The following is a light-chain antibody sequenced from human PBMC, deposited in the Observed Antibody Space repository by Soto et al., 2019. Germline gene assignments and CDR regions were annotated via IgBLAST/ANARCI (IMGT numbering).Light chain of an antibody. CDR1: QSVSTY. J-gene: IGKJ3*01. Sequence: EIVLTQSPATLSLSPGERATLSCRASQSVSTYLAWYQQKPGQAPRLLIYDASNRATGIPARFSGSGSRTDFTLNINILEAADVAVYYFHHRRHSPGAFGSATRLDIK. CDR3: HHRRHSPGA. V-gene: IGKV3-11*01. CDR2: DAS.